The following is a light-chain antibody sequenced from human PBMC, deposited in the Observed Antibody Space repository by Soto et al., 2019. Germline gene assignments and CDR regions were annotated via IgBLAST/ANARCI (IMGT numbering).Light chain of an antibody. CDR3: QQNNSTPWT. V-gene: IGKV1-39*01. Sequence: IHMAQSPSSLSASVGDRVTITCRASQSISSYLNWYQQKPGKAPRLLIYAASSLQSGVPPRFSGSGSGTEFTLTISSLQPEDFATYYCQQNNSTPWTFGQGTKVDIK. J-gene: IGKJ1*01. CDR2: AAS. CDR1: QSISSY.